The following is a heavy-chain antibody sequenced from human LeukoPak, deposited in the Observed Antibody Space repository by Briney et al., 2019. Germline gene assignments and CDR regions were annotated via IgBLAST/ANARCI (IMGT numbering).Heavy chain of an antibody. CDR2: IRSKASGGTT. V-gene: IGHV3-49*03. D-gene: IGHD1-26*01. CDR1: GFTLGDYT. J-gene: IGHJ4*02. Sequence: GGSLRLSCTASGFTLGDYTMSWFRQAPGKGLERVGFIRSKASGGTTEYAASVKGRFTISRDDSKTIAYLHMNGLQTDDTAVYYCTRDRYYFYFDFWGQGTLVTVSS. CDR3: TRDRYYFYFDF.